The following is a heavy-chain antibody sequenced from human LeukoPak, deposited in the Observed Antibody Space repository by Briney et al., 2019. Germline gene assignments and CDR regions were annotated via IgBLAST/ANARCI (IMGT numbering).Heavy chain of an antibody. Sequence: GESLKISCKGSGYSFTNYWLGWVRQMPGKGLEWMGIIYPGDSDTRYSSSFQGQVTISADKSTSTAYLQWSSLKASDTAMYYCASYLVGAVGFYSDHWGQGTLVTVSS. CDR3: ASYLVGAVGFYSDH. J-gene: IGHJ4*02. CDR2: IYPGDSDT. CDR1: GYSFTNYW. D-gene: IGHD1-26*01. V-gene: IGHV5-51*01.